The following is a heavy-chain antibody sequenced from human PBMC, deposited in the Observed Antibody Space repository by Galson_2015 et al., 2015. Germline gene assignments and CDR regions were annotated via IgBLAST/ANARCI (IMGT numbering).Heavy chain of an antibody. Sequence: SLRLSFAASGFTFSSYAMSWVRQAPGKGLEWVSAISGSGGSTYYADSVKGRFTISRDNSKNTLYLQMNSLRAEDTAVYYCAKDHYDFWSGYYTNYYYYMDVWGKGTTVTVSS. CDR2: ISGSGGST. J-gene: IGHJ6*03. V-gene: IGHV3-23*01. D-gene: IGHD3-3*01. CDR3: AKDHYDFWSGYYTNYYYYMDV. CDR1: GFTFSSYA.